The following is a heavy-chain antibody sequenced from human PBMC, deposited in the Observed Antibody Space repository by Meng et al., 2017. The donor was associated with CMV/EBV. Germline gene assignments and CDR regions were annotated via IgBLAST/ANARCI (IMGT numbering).Heavy chain of an antibody. CDR1: GYTFTGYY. V-gene: IGHV1-2*02. D-gene: IGHD3-3*01. CDR3: ARDWTIPYYGMDV. J-gene: IGHJ6*02. CDR2: INPNSGGT. Sequence: ASVKVSCKASGYTFTGYYMHWVRQAPGQGLEWMGWINPNSGGTNYAQKFQGRVAMTRDTSISTAYMELSRLRSDDTAVYYCARDWTIPYYGMDVWGQGTTVTVSS.